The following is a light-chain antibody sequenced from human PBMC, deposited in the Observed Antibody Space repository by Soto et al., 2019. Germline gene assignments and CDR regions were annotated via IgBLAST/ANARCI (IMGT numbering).Light chain of an antibody. CDR3: QQYETFSGT. Sequence: IQLTQSPSSLSASVGDRVTITCRASQGISSYLAWYQQKPGEAPKLLIYDASALPRGVPSRFSGSGSGTKFTLTIASLQPDDFATYYCQQYETFSGTFGPGTKV. CDR1: QGISSY. CDR2: DAS. V-gene: IGKV1-9*01. J-gene: IGKJ1*01.